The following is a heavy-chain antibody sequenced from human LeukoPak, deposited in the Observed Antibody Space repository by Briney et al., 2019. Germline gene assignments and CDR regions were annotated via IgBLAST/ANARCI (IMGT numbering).Heavy chain of an antibody. CDR1: RYPLTPSA. V-gene: IGHV1-24*01. CDR3: ATSTNPKYNCFDP. D-gene: IGHD5-24*01. Sequence: SPVKPCCKPARYPLTPSAMHWVRQAPGNGLEWMGGLDPEEGETIYAQKFQGRVTITEDTATDTAYMELSSLRSEDTAVYYCATSTNPKYNCFDPWGQGTLVTVSS. J-gene: IGHJ5*02. CDR2: LDPEEGET.